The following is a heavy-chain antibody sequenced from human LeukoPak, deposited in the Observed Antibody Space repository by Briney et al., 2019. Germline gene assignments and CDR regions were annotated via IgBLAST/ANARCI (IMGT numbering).Heavy chain of an antibody. CDR3: AKDIYAYVTNCFFDY. CDR1: GFTLSSYA. CDR2: STVGGTNT. D-gene: IGHD4-17*01. V-gene: IGHV3-23*01. Sequence: GGSLRLSCAASGFTLSSYAMSWVRQAPGTGLEWVSGSTVGGTNTHYADSVKGRFTISRDHSKNMLYLQMNSLRAEDTAIYYCAKDIYAYVTNCFFDYWGQGSLVTVTS. J-gene: IGHJ4*02.